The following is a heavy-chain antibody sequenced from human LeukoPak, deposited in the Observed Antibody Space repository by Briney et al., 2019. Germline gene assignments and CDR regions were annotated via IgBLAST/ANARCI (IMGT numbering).Heavy chain of an antibody. D-gene: IGHD3-10*01. CDR2: IWYDGSNK. CDR3: ARVGFGELFDAFDI. V-gene: IGHV3-33*01. Sequence: GRPLRLSRAASGFTFSSHGMHWVRQATGKGLEWVAVIWYDGSNKYYADSVKGRFTISGDNSKNTLYLQMNSLRAEDTAVYYCARVGFGELFDAFDIWGQGTMVTVSS. J-gene: IGHJ3*02. CDR1: GFTFSSHG.